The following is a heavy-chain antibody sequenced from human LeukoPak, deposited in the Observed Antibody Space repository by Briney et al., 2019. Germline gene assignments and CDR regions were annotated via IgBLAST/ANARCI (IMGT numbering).Heavy chain of an antibody. CDR3: ARETPERYRGSYFDY. V-gene: IGHV4-4*02. CDR2: IYHSGST. J-gene: IGHJ4*02. CDR1: GGSISSSNW. D-gene: IGHD1-26*01. Sequence: PSETLSLTCAVSGGSISSSNWWSWVRQPPGKGLEWIGEIYHSGSTNYNPSLKSRVTISVDRSKNQFSLKLISVTAADTAVYFCARETPERYRGSYFDYWGQGILVTVSS.